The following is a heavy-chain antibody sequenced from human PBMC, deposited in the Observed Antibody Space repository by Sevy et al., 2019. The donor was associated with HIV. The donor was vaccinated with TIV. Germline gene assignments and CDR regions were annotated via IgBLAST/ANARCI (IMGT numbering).Heavy chain of an antibody. CDR2: LSFGCGEI. J-gene: IGHJ4*02. CDR3: AREGGTKPHDY. Sequence: GGSLRLSCAASGFTFNKYSMSWVRQPPGKGLEWVATLSFGCGEINYADSVKGRFTISRDNSKNSFYLQMNNLRAEDTALYYWAREGGTKPHDYWGQGTLVTVSS. D-gene: IGHD2-8*01. V-gene: IGHV3-23*01. CDR1: GFTFNKYS.